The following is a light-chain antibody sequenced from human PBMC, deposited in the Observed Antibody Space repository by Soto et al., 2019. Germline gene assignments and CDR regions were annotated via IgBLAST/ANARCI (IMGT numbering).Light chain of an antibody. CDR3: SSYTTSRAYV. J-gene: IGLJ1*01. Sequence: QSALTQPAAVSVSPGQSITISRTGTSSDVGAYNYVSWYQQQSGKAPKLMIHEVSNRPSGVSNRFSGSKSGNTASLTISGLQAEDEADYYCSSYTTSRAYVFGIGTKVTVL. CDR2: EVS. V-gene: IGLV2-14*01. CDR1: SSDVGAYNY.